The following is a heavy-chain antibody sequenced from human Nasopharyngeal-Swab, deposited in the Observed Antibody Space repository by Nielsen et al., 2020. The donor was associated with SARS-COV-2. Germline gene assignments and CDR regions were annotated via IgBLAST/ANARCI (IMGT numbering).Heavy chain of an antibody. Sequence: SLKISYAASGFTFDDYAMHWVRQAPGKGLEWVSGISWNSGSTGYADSVKGRFTISRDNAKNSLYLQMNSLRAEDTALYYCAKIDGYNYLYAFDIWGQGTMVTVSS. V-gene: IGHV3-9*01. CDR1: GFTFDDYA. D-gene: IGHD5-24*01. CDR3: AKIDGYNYLYAFDI. CDR2: ISWNSGST. J-gene: IGHJ3*02.